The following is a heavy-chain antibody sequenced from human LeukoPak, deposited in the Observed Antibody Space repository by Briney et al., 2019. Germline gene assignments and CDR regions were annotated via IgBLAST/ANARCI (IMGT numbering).Heavy chain of an antibody. Sequence: PSETLSLTCTVSGGSISGYYWSWIRQPAGKGLEWIGRMHSSGSTNYNPSIKSRVTMSLDTSKNQFSLKVDSVTAADTAMYYCAREAVHYGSGSHDYWGQGTLVAVSS. CDR2: MHSSGST. J-gene: IGHJ4*02. CDR3: AREAVHYGSGSHDY. CDR1: GGSISGYY. V-gene: IGHV4-4*07. D-gene: IGHD3-10*01.